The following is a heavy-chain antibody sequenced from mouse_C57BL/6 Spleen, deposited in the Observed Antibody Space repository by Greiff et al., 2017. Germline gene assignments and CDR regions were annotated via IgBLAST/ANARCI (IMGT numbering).Heavy chain of an antibody. CDR3: ARHDGYYFDY. Sequence: QVTLKESGPGILQSSQTLSLTCSFSGFSLSTSGMGVSWIRQPSGKGLEWLAHTYWDDDKCYNPFPKSRLTISKATSSNQVLLNLPRVDTADTATYYCARHDGYYFDYWGQGTTLTVSS. D-gene: IGHD2-3*01. J-gene: IGHJ2*01. CDR2: TYWDDDK. CDR1: GFSLSTSGMG. V-gene: IGHV8-12*01.